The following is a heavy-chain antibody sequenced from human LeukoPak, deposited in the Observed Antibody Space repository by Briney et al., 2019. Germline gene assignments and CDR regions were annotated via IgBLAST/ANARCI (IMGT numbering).Heavy chain of an antibody. J-gene: IGHJ4*02. CDR3: ARTMTTVTTFSPGFDY. D-gene: IGHD4-17*01. CDR1: GYSFTSYW. V-gene: IGHV5-51*01. Sequence: PGESLKISCKGSGYSFTSYWIGWVRQMPGKGLEWMGIIYPGDSDTRYSPSFQGQVTISADKSISTAYLQWSSLKASDTAMYYCARTMTTVTTFSPGFDYWGQGTLVTVSS. CDR2: IYPGDSDT.